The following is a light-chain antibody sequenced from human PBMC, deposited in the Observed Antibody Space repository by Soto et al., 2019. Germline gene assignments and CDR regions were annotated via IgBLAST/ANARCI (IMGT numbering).Light chain of an antibody. Sequence: TQSQGTLSLSPGEGATLSCRASQSVRTKLAWYQQKAGQAPRLLIYGASTRATGTPDRFSGSGSGTEFTLTISSLQSEDFAVYYCQQYNSWPPITFGQGTRLEIK. V-gene: IGKV3-15*01. CDR1: QSVRTK. CDR2: GAS. J-gene: IGKJ5*01. CDR3: QQYNSWPPIT.